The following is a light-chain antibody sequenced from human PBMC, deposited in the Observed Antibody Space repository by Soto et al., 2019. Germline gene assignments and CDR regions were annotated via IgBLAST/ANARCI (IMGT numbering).Light chain of an antibody. J-gene: IGKJ2*01. CDR1: QNISVW. Sequence: DIQMTRSPSTLSASVGDGVTITCRASQNISVWLAWYQQRPGKAPKFLMYDASSLETGVPSRFSGSGSGTEFTLTIRSLQPDDSATYYCQQYDSSSPTFGQGTKLEIK. CDR2: DAS. CDR3: QQYDSSSPT. V-gene: IGKV1-5*01.